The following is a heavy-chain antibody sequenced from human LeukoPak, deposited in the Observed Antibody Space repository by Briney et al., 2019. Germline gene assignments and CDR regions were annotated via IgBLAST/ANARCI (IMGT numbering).Heavy chain of an antibody. CDR1: GFTFSSYG. CDR3: ARAHMASSWYDYGMDV. Sequence: GGSLRLSCAASGFTFSSYGMHWVRQAPGKGLEWVAFIRYDGSNKYYADSVKGRFTISRDNSKNTLYLQMNSLRAEDTAVYYCARAHMASSWYDYGMDVWGQGTTVTVSS. D-gene: IGHD6-13*01. V-gene: IGHV3-30*02. CDR2: IRYDGSNK. J-gene: IGHJ6*02.